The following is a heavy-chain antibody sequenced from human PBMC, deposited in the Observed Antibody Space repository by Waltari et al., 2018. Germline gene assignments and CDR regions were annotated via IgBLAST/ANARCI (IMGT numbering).Heavy chain of an antibody. J-gene: IGHJ4*02. Sequence: QVQLQQWGAGLLKPSETLSLTCAVYGGSFSGYYWSWIRQPPGKGLEWIGEINHSGSTNYNPSLKSRVTISVDTSKNQFSLKLSSVTAADTAVYYCARADRDYDSSGYHFDYWGQGTLVTVSS. CDR3: ARADRDYDSSGYHFDY. D-gene: IGHD3-22*01. V-gene: IGHV4-34*01. CDR2: INHSGST. CDR1: GGSFSGYY.